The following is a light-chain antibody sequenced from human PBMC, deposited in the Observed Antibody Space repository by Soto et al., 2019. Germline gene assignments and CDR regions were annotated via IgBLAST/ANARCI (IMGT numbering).Light chain of an antibody. CDR2: MAS. Sequence: DIQMTQSPSTRSASVGDRVTITCRASQSSNRWLAWYQQKPGKAPKFLIYMASSLESGVPSRFSGSGSGTEFTLTISSLQPDDVATFFCQQYDSYTWTFGQGTKVEI. CDR1: QSSNRW. CDR3: QQYDSYTWT. J-gene: IGKJ1*01. V-gene: IGKV1-5*03.